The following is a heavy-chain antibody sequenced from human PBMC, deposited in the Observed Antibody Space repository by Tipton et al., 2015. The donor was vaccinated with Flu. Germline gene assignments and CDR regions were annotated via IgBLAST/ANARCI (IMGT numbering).Heavy chain of an antibody. CDR2: ISWNSGSI. V-gene: IGHV3-9*01. J-gene: IGHJ4*02. CDR1: GFTFDDYA. D-gene: IGHD4-17*01. Sequence: SLRLSCATSGFTFDDYAMHWVRQVPGKGLEWVSGISWNSGSIGYADSVKGRFTISRDNAKNSLYLQMNSLRAEDTALYYCAKGFGTVTLSLPFDYWGQGTLVTVSS. CDR3: AKGFGTVTLSLPFDY.